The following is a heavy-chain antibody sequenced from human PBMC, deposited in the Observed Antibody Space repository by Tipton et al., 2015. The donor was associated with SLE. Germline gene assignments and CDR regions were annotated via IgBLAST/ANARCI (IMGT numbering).Heavy chain of an antibody. V-gene: IGHV4-61*01. CDR2: ISYSETT. CDR1: GYSISTGYY. CDR3: AGAWQGYCSGGTCYVLDY. Sequence: TLSLTCAVSGYSISTGYYWGWIRQPPGKGLEWIGYISYSETTNYNPSLKSRVTISVDTSKNQSSLKLRSVTAADTAVYYCAGAWQGYCSGGTCYVLDYWGQGTLVTVSS. D-gene: IGHD2-15*01. J-gene: IGHJ4*02.